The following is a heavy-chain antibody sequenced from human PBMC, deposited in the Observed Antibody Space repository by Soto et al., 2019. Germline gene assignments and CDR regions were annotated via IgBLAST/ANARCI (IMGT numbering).Heavy chain of an antibody. V-gene: IGHV4-39*01. Sequence: PSETLSLTCTVSGGSISSSSYYWGWIRQPPGKGLEWIGSIYYSGSTYYNPSLKSRVTISVDTSKNQFSLKLSSVTAADTAVYYCARHVRRGPTAGNVDYWGQGTLVTVSS. D-gene: IGHD3-10*01. CDR1: GGSISSSSYY. J-gene: IGHJ4*02. CDR2: IYYSGST. CDR3: ARHVRRGPTAGNVDY.